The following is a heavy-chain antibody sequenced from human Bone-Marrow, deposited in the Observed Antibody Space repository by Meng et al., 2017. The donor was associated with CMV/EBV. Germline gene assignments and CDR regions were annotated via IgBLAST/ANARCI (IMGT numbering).Heavy chain of an antibody. CDR2: IIPIFGTA. CDR3: ARNTDLSGSYDY. D-gene: IGHD1-26*01. Sequence: SVQVSCKASGGTFSSYAISWVRQAPGQGLEWMGGIIPIFGTANYAQKFQGRVTITTDESTSTAYMELSSLRSEDTAVYYCARNTDLSGSYDYWGQGTLVTVSS. V-gene: IGHV1-69*05. J-gene: IGHJ4*02. CDR1: GGTFSSYA.